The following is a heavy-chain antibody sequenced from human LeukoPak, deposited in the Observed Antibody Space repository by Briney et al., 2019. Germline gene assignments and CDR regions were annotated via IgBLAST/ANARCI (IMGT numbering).Heavy chain of an antibody. CDR2: INPSGGST. D-gene: IGHD1-26*01. CDR1: GYTFTSYY. J-gene: IGHJ4*02. CDR3: ARSLLGEPLLDY. Sequence: ASVKVSCKASGYTFTSYYMHWVRQAPGQGLEWMGIINPSGGSTSYAQKFQGRVTITRDTSASTVYMELSSLRSEDTAVYYCARSLLGEPLLDYWGQGTLVTVSS. V-gene: IGHV1-46*01.